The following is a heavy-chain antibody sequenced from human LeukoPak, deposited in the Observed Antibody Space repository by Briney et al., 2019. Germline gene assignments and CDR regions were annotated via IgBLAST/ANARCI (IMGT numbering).Heavy chain of an antibody. CDR3: ARVVLAAAGPTFDY. D-gene: IGHD6-13*01. CDR1: GGSFSGYY. J-gene: IGHJ4*02. Sequence: SETLSLTCAVYGGSFSGYYWSWIRQPPGKGLEWIGEINHSGSTNYNPSLKSRVTISVDTSKNQFSLKLSSVTAADTAVYYCARVVLAAAGPTFDYWGQGTLVTVSS. V-gene: IGHV4-34*01. CDR2: INHSGST.